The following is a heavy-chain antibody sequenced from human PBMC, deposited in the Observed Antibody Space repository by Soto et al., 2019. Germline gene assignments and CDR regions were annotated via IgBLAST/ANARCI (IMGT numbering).Heavy chain of an antibody. D-gene: IGHD3-22*01. CDR2: INPSGGST. CDR3: ARIEVYYDSSGY. J-gene: IGHJ4*02. CDR1: GYTFTSYY. Sequence: QVQLVQSGAEVKKPGASVKVSCKASGYTFTSYYMHWVRQAPGQGLEWMGIINPSGGSTSYAQKFHGRVTMTRDTSTSTVYMELSSLRSEDTDVYYCARIEVYYDSSGYWGQGTLVTVSS. V-gene: IGHV1-46*01.